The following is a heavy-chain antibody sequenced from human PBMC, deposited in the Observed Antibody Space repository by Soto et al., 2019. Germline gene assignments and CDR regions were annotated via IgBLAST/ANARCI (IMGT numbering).Heavy chain of an antibody. CDR1: EFNFNSYS. V-gene: IGHV3-30-3*01. D-gene: IGHD3-22*01. CDR2: ISYDGGNK. J-gene: IGHJ5*02. Sequence: QVQLVESGGGVVQPGRSLRLSCAASEFNFNSYSMHWVRQAPGKGLEWVAVISYDGGNKYYRDSVKGRFTISRDNFNNTLSLQMNCLRPEDTAVYYCARSFETLVLIRAFWFDPWGQGTLVTVSS. CDR3: ARSFETLVLIRAFWFDP.